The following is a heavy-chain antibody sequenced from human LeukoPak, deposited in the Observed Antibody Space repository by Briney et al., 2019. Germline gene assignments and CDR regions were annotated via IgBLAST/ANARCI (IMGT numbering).Heavy chain of an antibody. CDR1: GYSFTSYW. CDR2: IYPGDSDT. J-gene: IGHJ3*02. V-gene: IGHV5-51*01. CDR3: ARQLGQYYDSSGYYYLDI. Sequence: GESLKISCKGSGYSFTSYWIGWVRQKPGKGLEWMGIIYPGDSDTRYSPSFQGQVTISADKSISTAYLQWSSLKASDTAMYYCARQLGQYYDSSGYYYLDIWGQGTMVTVSS. D-gene: IGHD3-22*01.